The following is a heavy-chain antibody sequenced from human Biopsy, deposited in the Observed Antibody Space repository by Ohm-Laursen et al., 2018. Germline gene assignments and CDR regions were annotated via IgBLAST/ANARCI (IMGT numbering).Heavy chain of an antibody. D-gene: IGHD3-3*01. Sequence: EASVKVSCKGSGYTFTNHYIHWVRQAPGQGLEWMGIINPVGGSTNYAQKFQGRVTLTTDTSTSTVHMELRSLRSDDTSVYYCARLLQTDGDGFWSGYYDYWGQGTLVTVS. CDR3: ARLLQTDGDGFWSGYYDY. V-gene: IGHV1-46*01. J-gene: IGHJ4*02. CDR2: INPVGGST. CDR1: GYTFTNHY.